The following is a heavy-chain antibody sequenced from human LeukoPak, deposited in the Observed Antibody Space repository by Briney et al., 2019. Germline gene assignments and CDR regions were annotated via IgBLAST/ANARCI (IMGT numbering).Heavy chain of an antibody. Sequence: SETLSLTCTVSGGSISSYYYNWIRQPPGKGLEWIGEINHSGSTNYNPSLKSRVTISVDTSKNQFSLKLSSVTAADTAVYYCARVPLYYYYYYGMDVWGQGTTVTVSS. J-gene: IGHJ6*02. CDR3: ARVPLYYYYYYGMDV. V-gene: IGHV4-34*01. CDR1: GGSISSYY. CDR2: INHSGST.